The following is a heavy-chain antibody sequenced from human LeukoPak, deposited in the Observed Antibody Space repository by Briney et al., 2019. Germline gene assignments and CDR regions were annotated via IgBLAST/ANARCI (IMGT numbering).Heavy chain of an antibody. CDR1: GYTFTRYY. CDR3: ARDLSYYGSGSYYFGR. CDR2: INPNTGGT. D-gene: IGHD3-10*01. J-gene: IGHJ4*02. Sequence: GASVKVSCKTSGYTFTRYYLNWVRQAPGQGLEWMGRINPNTGGTDSGQKFQGRVAMTRDTSINTAYMDLSGLRSDDTAVYYCARDLSYYGSGSYYFGRWGQGTLVTVSS. V-gene: IGHV1-2*02.